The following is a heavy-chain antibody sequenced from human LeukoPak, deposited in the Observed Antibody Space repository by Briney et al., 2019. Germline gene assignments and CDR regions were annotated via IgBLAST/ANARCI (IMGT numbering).Heavy chain of an antibody. V-gene: IGHV1-2*02. CDR3: ARDSLYCSGGSCYPYNWFDP. CDR2: INPNSGGT. J-gene: IGHJ5*02. CDR1: GYIFTDYY. D-gene: IGHD2-15*01. Sequence: GASVKVSCRASGYIFTDYYIHWVRQAPGQGLEWMGWINPNSGGTNYAQKFQGRVTMTRDTSISTAYMELSRLRSDDTAVYYCARDSLYCSGGSCYPYNWFDPWGQGTLVTVSS.